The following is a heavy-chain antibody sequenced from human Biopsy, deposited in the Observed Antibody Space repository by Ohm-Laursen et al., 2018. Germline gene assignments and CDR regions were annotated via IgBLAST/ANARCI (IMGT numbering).Heavy chain of an antibody. V-gene: IGHV4-59*01. Sequence: GTLSLTCTVSGGSIGSFFWSWIRQPPGKGLEWIGYIYYSGSTNYNPSLRSRVTISVDRSKNQFSLELSSVTAADTAVYYCARVGAGAPSIDYFDYWGQGALVTISS. CDR1: GGSIGSFF. J-gene: IGHJ4*02. D-gene: IGHD1-26*01. CDR2: IYYSGST. CDR3: ARVGAGAPSIDYFDY.